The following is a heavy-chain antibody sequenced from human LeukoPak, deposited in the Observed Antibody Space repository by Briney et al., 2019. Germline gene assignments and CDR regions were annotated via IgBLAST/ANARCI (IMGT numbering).Heavy chain of an antibody. Sequence: ASVKVSCKASGGTFSSYAISWVRQAPGQGLEWMGGIIPIFGTANYAQKFQGRVTITADESTSTAYMELSSLRSEDTAVYYCARIAAAGLAMDYWGQGTLVTVSS. J-gene: IGHJ4*02. V-gene: IGHV1-69*13. D-gene: IGHD6-13*01. CDR2: IIPIFGTA. CDR1: GGTFSSYA. CDR3: ARIAAAGLAMDY.